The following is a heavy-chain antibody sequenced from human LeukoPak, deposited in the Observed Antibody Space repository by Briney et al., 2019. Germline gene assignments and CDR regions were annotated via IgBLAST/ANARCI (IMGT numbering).Heavy chain of an antibody. CDR3: ARIIY. Sequence: GGSLRLSCTASGFTFGDYAMSWVRQAPGKGLEWVAVISYDGTNKYYADSVKGRFTISRDNSKNTLYLQMNSLRAEDTAVYYCARIIYWGQGTLVTVSS. CDR2: ISYDGTNK. CDR1: GFTFGDYA. J-gene: IGHJ4*02. V-gene: IGHV3-30*01. D-gene: IGHD3-10*01.